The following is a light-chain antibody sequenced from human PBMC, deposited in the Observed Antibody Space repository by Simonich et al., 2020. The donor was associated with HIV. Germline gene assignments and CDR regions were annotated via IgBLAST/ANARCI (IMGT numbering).Light chain of an antibody. V-gene: IGKV3-15*01. Sequence: EIVMTQSPATLSVSPGERATLSCRASQSVSSNLAWYQQKPGQAPRLLIYGASTRATSIPAKFSGSWSGTEFTLTISSMQSEDIAVYYCQQYNNRPLTFGGGTKVEIK. CDR3: QQYNNRPLT. CDR1: QSVSSN. CDR2: GAS. J-gene: IGKJ4*01.